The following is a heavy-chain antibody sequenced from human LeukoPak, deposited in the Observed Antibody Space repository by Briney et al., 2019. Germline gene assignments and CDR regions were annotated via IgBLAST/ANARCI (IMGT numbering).Heavy chain of an antibody. J-gene: IGHJ6*03. Sequence: PSETLSLTCTVSGGSISSYYWSWIRQPPGKGLEWIGYIYYSGSTNYNPSLKSRVTISVDTSKNQFSLKLSSVTAADTAVYYCAREAPGYNRNYYYYYMDVWGKGTTVTVSS. CDR3: AREAPGYNRNYYYYYMDV. CDR2: IYYSGST. D-gene: IGHD1-1*01. V-gene: IGHV4-59*12. CDR1: GGSISSYY.